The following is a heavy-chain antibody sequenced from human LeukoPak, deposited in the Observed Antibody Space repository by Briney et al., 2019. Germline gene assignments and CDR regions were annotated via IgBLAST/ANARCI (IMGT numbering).Heavy chain of an antibody. D-gene: IGHD6-13*01. CDR1: GFTFSSLW. CDR3: ARDNEWLASSSWYFDY. J-gene: IGHJ4*02. Sequence: PGGSLRLSCAASGFTFSSLWMHWVRQGPGKGLVWVSRINSDGTSTNYADSVKGRFTISRDNAKNTLYLQMNSLRAEDTAVYYCARDNEWLASSSWYFDYWGQGTLVTVSS. CDR2: INSDGTST. V-gene: IGHV3-74*01.